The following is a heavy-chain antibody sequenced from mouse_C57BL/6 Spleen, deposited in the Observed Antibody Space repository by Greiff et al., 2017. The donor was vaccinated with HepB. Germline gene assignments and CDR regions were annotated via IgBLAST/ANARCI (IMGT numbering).Heavy chain of an antibody. D-gene: IGHD2-5*01. J-gene: IGHJ4*01. CDR3: ARDDSNYDAMDY. Sequence: QVQLQQSGAELVKPGASVKISCKASGYAFSSYWMNWVKQRPGKGLEWIGQIYPGDGDTNYNGKFKGKATLTADKSSSTAYMQLSSLTSEDSAVYFCARDDSNYDAMDYWGQGTSVTVSS. CDR1: GYAFSSYW. V-gene: IGHV1-80*01. CDR2: IYPGDGDT.